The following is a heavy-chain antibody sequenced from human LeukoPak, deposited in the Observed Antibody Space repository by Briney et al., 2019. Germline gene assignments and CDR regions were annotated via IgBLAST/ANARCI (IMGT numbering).Heavy chain of an antibody. Sequence: GESLKISCKGSGYSFSNYWIAWVRQVPGKGLEWMGIIYPGDSDTTYSPSFQGQVTISADKSISTAYLQWRSLKASDTAMYYCARHKIVGATNSPCDYWGQGTLVTVSS. CDR2: IYPGDSDT. CDR1: GYSFSNYW. J-gene: IGHJ4*02. CDR3: ARHKIVGATNSPCDY. V-gene: IGHV5-51*01. D-gene: IGHD1-26*01.